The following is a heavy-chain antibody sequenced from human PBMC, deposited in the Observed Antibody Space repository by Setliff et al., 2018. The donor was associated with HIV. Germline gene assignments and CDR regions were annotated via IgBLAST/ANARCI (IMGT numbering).Heavy chain of an antibody. Sequence: GASVKVSCKASGGTFSSYGISWVRQAPGQGLEWMGGIIPIYGTVNYAQKFQGRVTITADESTTTAYMELSSLRSEDTAVYYCATSPRGTYYDILTGLPRGYFDPWGQGTQVTVSS. CDR2: IIPIYGTV. J-gene: IGHJ5*02. CDR3: ATSPRGTYYDILTGLPRGYFDP. V-gene: IGHV1-69*13. CDR1: GGTFSSYG. D-gene: IGHD3-9*01.